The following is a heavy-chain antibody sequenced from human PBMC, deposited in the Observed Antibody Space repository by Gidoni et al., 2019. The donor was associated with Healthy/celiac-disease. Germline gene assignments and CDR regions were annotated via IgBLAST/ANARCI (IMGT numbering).Heavy chain of an antibody. J-gene: IGHJ4*02. CDR3: TRGRYGSGSYSVFDY. V-gene: IGHV3-13*04. Sequence: EVQLVESGGGLVQPGGSRRLSCAASGFPFSSYDMHWVRQATGKGLEWVSAIGTAGDTYYPGSVKGRFTISRENAKNSLYLQMNSLRAGDTAVYYCTRGRYGSGSYSVFDYWGQGTLVTVSS. CDR1: GFPFSSYD. D-gene: IGHD3-10*01. CDR2: IGTAGDT.